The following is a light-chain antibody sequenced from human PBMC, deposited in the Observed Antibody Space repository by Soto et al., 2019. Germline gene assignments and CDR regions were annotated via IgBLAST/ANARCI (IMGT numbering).Light chain of an antibody. Sequence: EIVLTQSPGTQSSSPGHRATLYCXXXQSVSSSYLAWYQQKPGQAPRLLIYGASSRATGIPDRFSGSGSGTDFTLTISRLEPEDFAMYYCHQYGISPPVTFGQGTRLEIK. V-gene: IGKV3-20*01. CDR2: GAS. CDR3: HQYGISPPVT. CDR1: QSVSSSY. J-gene: IGKJ5*01.